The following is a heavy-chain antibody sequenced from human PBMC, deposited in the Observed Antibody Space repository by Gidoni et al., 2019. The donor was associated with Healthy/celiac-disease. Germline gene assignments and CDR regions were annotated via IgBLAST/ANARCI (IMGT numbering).Heavy chain of an antibody. J-gene: IGHJ6*02. D-gene: IGHD3-3*01. CDR1: GFTFSSYA. CDR3: ARDHRDRDYDLWSAYARDYYYGMDV. Sequence: QVQLVESGGGVVQPGRSLRLSCAASGFTFSSYALHWVRQAPGKGLEWVAVISYEGSNKYYADSVKGRVTISRDNSKNTLDLQMNSRRAEDTAVYYCARDHRDRDYDLWSAYARDYYYGMDVWGQGTTVTVSS. V-gene: IGHV3-30-3*01. CDR2: ISYEGSNK.